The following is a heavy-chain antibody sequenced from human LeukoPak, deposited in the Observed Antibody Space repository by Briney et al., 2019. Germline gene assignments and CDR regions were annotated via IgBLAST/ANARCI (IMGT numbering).Heavy chain of an antibody. V-gene: IGHV1-46*01. CDR1: GSTFTSYY. CDR2: INPSGGST. CDR3: ARDGLWFGALGYYFDY. D-gene: IGHD3-10*01. Sequence: ASVKVSCKASGSTFTSYYMHWVRKPPGQGLEWMGIINPSGGSTSYAQKFQGRVTMTRDTSTSTVYMELSSLRSEDTAVYYCARDGLWFGALGYYFDYWGQGTLVTVSS. J-gene: IGHJ4*02.